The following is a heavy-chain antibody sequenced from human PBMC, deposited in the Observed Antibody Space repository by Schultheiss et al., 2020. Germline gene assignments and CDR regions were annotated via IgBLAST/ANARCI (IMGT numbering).Heavy chain of an antibody. V-gene: IGHV3-9*01. CDR1: GFTFDDYA. CDR3: AKDISYGSGSYYIPPLYYYYGMDV. CDR2: ISWNSDSI. Sequence: GGALRLSCAASGFTFDDYAMHWVRQAPGKGLEWVSGISWNSDSIGYADSVKGRFTISRDNAQNSLYLQMNSLRAEDTALYYCAKDISYGSGSYYIPPLYYYYGMDVWGQGTTVTVSS. J-gene: IGHJ6*02. D-gene: IGHD3-10*01.